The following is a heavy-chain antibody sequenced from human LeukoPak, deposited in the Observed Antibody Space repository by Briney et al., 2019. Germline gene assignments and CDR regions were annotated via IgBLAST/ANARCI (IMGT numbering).Heavy chain of an antibody. V-gene: IGHV6-1*01. Sequence: SQTLPLTCAISGDSVSSNSAVWNWIRQSPSRGFEWLGRTYYRSKWYYDYAISVKSRININPDTSKNQFSLQLNSVTPEDTAVYYCGREAAAGWVEDWGQGTLVTVSP. J-gene: IGHJ4*02. D-gene: IGHD6-13*01. CDR3: GREAAAGWVED. CDR1: GDSVSSNSAV. CDR2: TYYRSKWYY.